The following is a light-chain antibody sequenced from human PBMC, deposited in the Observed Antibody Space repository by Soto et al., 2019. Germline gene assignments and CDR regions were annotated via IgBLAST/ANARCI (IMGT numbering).Light chain of an antibody. CDR3: SSYTSTNTHV. CDR1: SSDVGGYKY. V-gene: IGLV2-14*03. Sequence: QSVLTQPASVSGSPGQSITLSCTGTSSDVGGYKYVSWFQQHPGKAPKLMIYDVDNRPSGVSNRFSGSKSGNTASLTISGLQAEDEADYYCSSYTSTNTHVFGTGTKVTVL. CDR2: DVD. J-gene: IGLJ1*01.